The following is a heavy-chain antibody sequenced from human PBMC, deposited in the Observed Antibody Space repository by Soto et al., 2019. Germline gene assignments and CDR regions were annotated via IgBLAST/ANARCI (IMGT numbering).Heavy chain of an antibody. V-gene: IGHV4-31*03. D-gene: IGHD2-15*01. J-gene: IGHJ4*02. CDR2: MHHSGRT. CDR1: GGSISRGGYY. CDR3: ARWVEVSLDYFDS. Sequence: SETLSFTCTVSGGSISRGGYYWSWIRPHPGKDLEWIGHMHHSGRTHYNPSLKSRVAISVDTSKNQFSLYLNSVTAADTAVYYCARWVEVSLDYFDSWGQGTPVTVSS.